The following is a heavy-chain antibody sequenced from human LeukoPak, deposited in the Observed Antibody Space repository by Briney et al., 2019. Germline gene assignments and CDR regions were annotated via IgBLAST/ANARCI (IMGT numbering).Heavy chain of an antibody. CDR1: GFTFSSYA. Sequence: GASLRLSCAASGFTFSSYAMSWVRQAPGKGLEWVSAISGSGGSTYYADSVKGRFTISRDNSKNTLYLQMNSLRAEDTAVYYCATWGPIGIVVVPDLYYYYGMDVWGQGTTVTVSS. CDR2: ISGSGGST. CDR3: ATWGPIGIVVVPDLYYYYGMDV. V-gene: IGHV3-23*01. J-gene: IGHJ6*02. D-gene: IGHD2-2*01.